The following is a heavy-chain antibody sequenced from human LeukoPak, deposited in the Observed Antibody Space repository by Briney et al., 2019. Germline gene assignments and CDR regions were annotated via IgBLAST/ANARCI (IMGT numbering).Heavy chain of an antibody. CDR3: ARGGSSGWYAFDY. J-gene: IGHJ4*02. D-gene: IGHD6-19*01. CDR1: GGSISNYY. V-gene: IGHV4-59*01. CDR2: IYDSGST. Sequence: SETLSLTCTVSGGSISNYYWSWIRQPPGKGLEWIGYIYDSGSTNYNPSLKSRVTISVDTSKNQFSLKLSSVTAADTAVYYCARGGSSGWYAFDYWGQGTLVTVSS.